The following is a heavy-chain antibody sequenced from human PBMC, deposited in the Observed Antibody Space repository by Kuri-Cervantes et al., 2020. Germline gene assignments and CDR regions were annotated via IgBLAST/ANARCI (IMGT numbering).Heavy chain of an antibody. D-gene: IGHD6-19*01. CDR3: ARDKEVAYSSGWFYSYYYYGMDV. V-gene: IGHV3-21*06. CDR1: GFPLRTYS. Sequence: GGSLRLSCEASGFPLRTYSMNWVRQVPGKGLEWVSSISSSSTYIDYADSVKGGLTISRDNAKNSLYLQMSSLRAEDTAVYYCARDKEVAYSSGWFYSYYYYGMDVWGQGTTFTVSS. CDR2: ISSSSTYI. J-gene: IGHJ6*02.